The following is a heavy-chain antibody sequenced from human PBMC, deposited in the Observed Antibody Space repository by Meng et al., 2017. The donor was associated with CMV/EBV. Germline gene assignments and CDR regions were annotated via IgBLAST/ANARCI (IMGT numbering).Heavy chain of an antibody. Sequence: GESLKISCAASGFTFSSYWMSWVRQAPGKGLEWVANIKQDGSEKYYVDSVKGRFTISRDNAKNSLYLQMNSLRAEDTAVCYCARDMVVPATASYYFDYWGQGTLVTVSS. D-gene: IGHD2-2*01. CDR2: IKQDGSEK. V-gene: IGHV3-7*01. CDR1: GFTFSSYW. CDR3: ARDMVVPATASYYFDY. J-gene: IGHJ4*02.